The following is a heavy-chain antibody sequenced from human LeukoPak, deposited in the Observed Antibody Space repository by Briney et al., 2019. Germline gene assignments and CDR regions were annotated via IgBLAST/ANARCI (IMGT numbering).Heavy chain of an antibody. Sequence: GESLKISCKGSGYSFTSYWIGWVRQMPGKGLEWMGIIYPGDSDTRYSPSFQGQVTVSADKSISTAYLQWSSLKASDTAMYYCARSTTVTTFDLHYWGQGTLVTVSS. CDR2: IYPGDSDT. D-gene: IGHD4-17*01. CDR3: ARSTTVTTFDLHY. V-gene: IGHV5-51*01. J-gene: IGHJ4*02. CDR1: GYSFTSYW.